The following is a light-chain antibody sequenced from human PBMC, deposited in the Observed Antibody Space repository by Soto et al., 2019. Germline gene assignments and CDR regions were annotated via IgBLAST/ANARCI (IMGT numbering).Light chain of an antibody. CDR3: SSYTSSNTVL. CDR1: SSDVGGYDF. V-gene: IGLV2-14*01. Sequence: QSALTQPASVSGSPGQSITISCTGTSSDVGGYDFVSWYQQHPGKAPKLMIYDVSDRPSGVSYRFSGSKSGNTASLTISGLQPEDEGAYYCSSYTSSNTVLFGGGNKLTVL. J-gene: IGLJ2*01. CDR2: DVS.